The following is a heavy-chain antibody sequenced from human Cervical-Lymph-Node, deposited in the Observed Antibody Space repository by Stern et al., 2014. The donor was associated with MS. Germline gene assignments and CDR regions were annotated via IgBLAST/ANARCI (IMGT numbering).Heavy chain of an antibody. J-gene: IGHJ4*02. CDR1: GFTFSDYY. D-gene: IGHD2-15*01. V-gene: IGHV3-11*01. CDR2: VNRRGSTI. Sequence: QVQLVQSGGGLVKPGGSLRLSCAASGFTFSDYYMSWIRQAPGKGLEWVSYVNRRGSTIYNADSVKGRFTIARDNAKNSLYLQMNSLRAEDTAVYYCARDNRSGGSCYFDSWGQGTLVTVSS. CDR3: ARDNRSGGSCYFDS.